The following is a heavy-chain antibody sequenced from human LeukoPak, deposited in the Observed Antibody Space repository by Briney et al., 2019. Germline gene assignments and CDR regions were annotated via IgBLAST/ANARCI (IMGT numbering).Heavy chain of an antibody. J-gene: IGHJ3*02. CDR3: AREYCSGGSCYRDDAFDI. CDR1: GFTFTIHW. V-gene: IGHV3-7*04. CDR2: IKQDGSEK. Sequence: PGGSLRLSCAASGFTFTIHWMSWVRQAPGKGLEWVANIKQDGSEKYYVHSVKGRFTISRDNAQNSVYLQMNSLRAEDTAVYYCAREYCSGGSCYRDDAFDIWGQGTMVTVSS. D-gene: IGHD2-15*01.